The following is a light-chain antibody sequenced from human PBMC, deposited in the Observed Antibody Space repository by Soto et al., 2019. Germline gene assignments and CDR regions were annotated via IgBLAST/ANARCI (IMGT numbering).Light chain of an antibody. Sequence: DIVMTQSPDSLAVSLGEGATISCKSSQRVVYSSDNKNYLSWYQQKPGQPPKLLISWASIRQSGVPDRISGSGSGTDFTLTINNLQAEDVAIYYCQQYYTVPYTFGQGTKLEIK. V-gene: IGKV4-1*01. J-gene: IGKJ2*01. CDR2: WAS. CDR1: QRVVYSSDNKNY. CDR3: QQYYTVPYT.